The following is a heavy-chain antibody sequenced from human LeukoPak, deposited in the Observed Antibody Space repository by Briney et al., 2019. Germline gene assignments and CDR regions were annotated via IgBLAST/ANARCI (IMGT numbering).Heavy chain of an antibody. J-gene: IGHJ6*03. Sequence: SETLSLTCTGSGGSISCGSYYWSWIRQPAGKGLEWIGRIYTSGRTNYNPSLKSRDTISVDKSQNQFSRKLSSVPAAGTAGYYCARGTGTRIHYYYYTAVGGKGTTVTVS. CDR3: ARGTGTRIHYYYYTAV. V-gene: IGHV4-61*02. D-gene: IGHD1-7*01. CDR1: GGSISCGSYY. CDR2: IYTSGRT.